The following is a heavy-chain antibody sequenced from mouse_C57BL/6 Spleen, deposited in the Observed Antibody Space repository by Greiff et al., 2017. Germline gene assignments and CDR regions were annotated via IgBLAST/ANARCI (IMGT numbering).Heavy chain of an antibody. CDR2: IYPGDGDT. J-gene: IGHJ4*01. Sequence: VQLQESGPELVKPGASVKISCKASGYAFSSSWMNWVKQRPGKGLEWIGRIYPGDGDTNDNGKFKGKATLNADKSSSAAYMQLSSLTSEDSAVYFCAYYGNYDYYAMDYWGQGTSVTVSS. CDR3: AYYGNYDYYAMDY. D-gene: IGHD2-1*01. CDR1: GYAFSSSW. V-gene: IGHV1-82*01.